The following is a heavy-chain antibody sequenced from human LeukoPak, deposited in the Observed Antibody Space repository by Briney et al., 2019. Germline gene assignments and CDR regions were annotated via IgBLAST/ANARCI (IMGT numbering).Heavy chain of an antibody. CDR1: GGSISSYY. CDR3: ARVQGANQITGFFDY. Sequence: SETLSLTCTVSGGSISSYYWSWIRQPPGKGLEWIGYIYYSGSTNYNPSLKSRVTISVDTSENQFSLKLSSVTAADTAVYYCARVQGANQITGFFDYWGQGTLVTVSS. V-gene: IGHV4-59*12. J-gene: IGHJ4*02. CDR2: IYYSGST. D-gene: IGHD1-20*01.